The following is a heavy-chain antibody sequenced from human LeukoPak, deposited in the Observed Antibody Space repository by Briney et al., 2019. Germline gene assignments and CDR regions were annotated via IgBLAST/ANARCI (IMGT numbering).Heavy chain of an antibody. V-gene: IGHV3-15*01. CDR3: TRGSGWYQVGGY. CDR2: IKSKTDGGTT. J-gene: IGHJ4*02. D-gene: IGHD6-19*01. CDR1: GFTFSNAW. Sequence: GGSLRLSCAASGFTFSNAWMSWVRQAPGKGLEWVGRIKSKTDGGTTDYAAPVKGRFTISRDDSKNTLYLQMNSLKTEDTAVYYCTRGSGWYQVGGYWGQGTLVTVPS.